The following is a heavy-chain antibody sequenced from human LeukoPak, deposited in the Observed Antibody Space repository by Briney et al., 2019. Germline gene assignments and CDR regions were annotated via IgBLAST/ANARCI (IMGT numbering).Heavy chain of an antibody. D-gene: IGHD4-17*01. V-gene: IGHV3-48*03. CDR3: ARDYSTVTTFFDY. CDR1: EFTFSHFD. CDR2: ISSAGTST. J-gene: IGHJ4*02. Sequence: GGSLRLSCAASEFTFSHFDMTWVRQAPGKGLEWLSYISSAGTSTYFTDSVKGRFTISRDNAKNSLYLQMNSLRAEDTAVYYCARDYSTVTTFFDYWGQGTLVTVSS.